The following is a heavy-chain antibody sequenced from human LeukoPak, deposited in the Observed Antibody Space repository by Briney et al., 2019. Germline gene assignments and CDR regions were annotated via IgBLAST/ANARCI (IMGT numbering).Heavy chain of an antibody. CDR3: ARGGTRGYSPSDY. D-gene: IGHD5-18*01. Sequence: PGGSLRLSCAASGFTFSSYWMNWVRQAPGKGLVWVSRIASDGSSTTYADSVKGRFSISRDNAKNTLYLQMNSLRVEDTAVYYCARGGTRGYSPSDYWGPGTLVTVSS. CDR1: GFTFSSYW. CDR2: IASDGSST. V-gene: IGHV3-74*01. J-gene: IGHJ4*02.